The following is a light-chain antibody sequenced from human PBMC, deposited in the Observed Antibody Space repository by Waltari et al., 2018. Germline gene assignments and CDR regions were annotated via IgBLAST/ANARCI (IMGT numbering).Light chain of an antibody. V-gene: IGLV2-14*03. CDR2: EVS. CDR1: SSDVGGYNY. J-gene: IGLJ2*01. CDR3: SSYTSGSTLVV. Sequence: QSALTQPASVSGSAGQSITISCTGTSSDVGGYNYVSWYQQHPGKVPKLMIFEVSNRPSGVSNLFSGSKSGNTASLTISGLQAEDEGDYYCSSYTSGSTLVVFGGGTTLTVL.